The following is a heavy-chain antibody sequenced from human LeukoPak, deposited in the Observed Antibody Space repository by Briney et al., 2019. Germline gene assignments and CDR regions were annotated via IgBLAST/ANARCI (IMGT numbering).Heavy chain of an antibody. CDR2: INPNSGGT. J-gene: IGHJ5*02. V-gene: IGHV1-2*02. CDR1: GYTFTGYY. Sequence: GASVKVSCKASGYTFTGYYMHWVRQAPGQGLEWMGWINPNSGGTNYAQKFQGRVTMTRDTSISTAYMELSRLRSDDTAVYYCARGAVVVVAATRSWWFDPWGQGTLVTVSS. D-gene: IGHD2-15*01. CDR3: ARGAVVVVAATRSWWFDP.